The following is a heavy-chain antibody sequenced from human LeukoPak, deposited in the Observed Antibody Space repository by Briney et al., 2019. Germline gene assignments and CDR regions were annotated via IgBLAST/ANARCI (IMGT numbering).Heavy chain of an antibody. J-gene: IGHJ5*02. V-gene: IGHV3-48*01. CDR3: ARSKSGRYCSGGSCYFGGFDP. CDR2: ISSSSSTI. CDR1: GFTFSSYS. D-gene: IGHD2-15*01. Sequence: GGSLRLSCAASGFTFSSYSMNWVRQAPGKGLEWVSYISSSSSTIYYADSVKGRFTISRDNAKNSLYLQMNSLRAEDTAVYYCARSKSGRYCSGGSCYFGGFDPWGQGTLVTVSS.